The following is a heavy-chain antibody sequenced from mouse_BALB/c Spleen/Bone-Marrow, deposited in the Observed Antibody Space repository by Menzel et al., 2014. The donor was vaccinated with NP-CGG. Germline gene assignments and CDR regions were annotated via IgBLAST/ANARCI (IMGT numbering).Heavy chain of an antibody. J-gene: IGHJ3*01. CDR3: ARGYRSLGGFAY. Sequence: EVMLVESGGGLVQPGGSLRLSCATSGFTFTDYYMSWVRQPPGKALEWLGFIRNITNGYTTENSASVKGRLTISRDNSQCILYLQMSPLRAGDSATYYCARGYRSLGGFAYWGQGTLVTVSA. D-gene: IGHD6-1*01. CDR2: IRNITNGYTT. CDR1: GFTFTDYY. V-gene: IGHV7-3*02.